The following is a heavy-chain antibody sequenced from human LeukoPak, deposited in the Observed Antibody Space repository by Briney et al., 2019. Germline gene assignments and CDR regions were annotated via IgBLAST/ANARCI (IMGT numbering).Heavy chain of an antibody. CDR3: ATLCGDYNWYFDL. CDR2: VSASGGTT. Sequence: GGSLRLSCTSSEITYSRYVMGWVRQAPGKGLGWVSTVSASGGTTYYADSVQGRFTISRDNSKNTLYLQMNSLRAEDTAVYYCATLCGDYNWYFDLWGRGTLVTVSS. V-gene: IGHV3-23*01. CDR1: EITYSRYV. D-gene: IGHD4-17*01. J-gene: IGHJ2*01.